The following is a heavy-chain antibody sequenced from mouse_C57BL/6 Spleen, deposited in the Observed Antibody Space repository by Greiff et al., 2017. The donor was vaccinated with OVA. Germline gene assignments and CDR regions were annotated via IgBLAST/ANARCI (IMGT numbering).Heavy chain of an antibody. V-gene: IGHV1-15*01. J-gene: IGHJ4*01. Sequence: VQLKESGAELVRPGASVTLSCKASGYTFTDYEMHWVKQTPVHGLEWIGAIDPETGGTAYNQKFKGKAILTADKSSSTAYMELRSLTSEDSAVYYCTRRERYAMDYWGQGTSVTVSS. CDR3: TRRERYAMDY. CDR1: GYTFTDYE. CDR2: IDPETGGT.